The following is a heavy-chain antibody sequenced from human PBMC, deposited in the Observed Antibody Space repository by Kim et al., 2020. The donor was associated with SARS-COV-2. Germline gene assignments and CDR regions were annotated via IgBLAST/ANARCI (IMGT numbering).Heavy chain of an antibody. CDR2: IIPIIGIA. CDR3: AREGGYDSSGLFDY. J-gene: IGHJ4*02. Sequence: SVKVSCKASGGTFSSYAISWVRQAPGQGLEWMGRIIPIIGIANYAQKFQGRVTITADKSTSTAYMELSSLRSEDTAVYYCAREGGYDSSGLFDYWGQGTLVTVSS. V-gene: IGHV1-69*04. CDR1: GGTFSSYA. D-gene: IGHD3-22*01.